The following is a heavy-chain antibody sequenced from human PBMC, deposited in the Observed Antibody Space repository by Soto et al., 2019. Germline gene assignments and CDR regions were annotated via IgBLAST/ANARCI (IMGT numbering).Heavy chain of an antibody. J-gene: IGHJ5*02. D-gene: IGHD4-4*01. Sequence: VQLLDSGGGLVQPGGSLRLSCAASGFTLSNHAMSWVRQAPGTGLEWVSAIDGGGTKTYYADSVKGRFTISRDNSMNTLYLQMDSLRAEDTAIYYCTKEHSNYPDNWFDPWGQGTRVTVSS. V-gene: IGHV3-23*01. CDR1: GFTLSNHA. CDR3: TKEHSNYPDNWFDP. CDR2: IDGGGTKT.